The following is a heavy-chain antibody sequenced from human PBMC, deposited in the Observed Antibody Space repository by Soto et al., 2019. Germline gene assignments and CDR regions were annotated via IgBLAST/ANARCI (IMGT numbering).Heavy chain of an antibody. CDR2: ISGSGGST. CDR3: AKDALGSGSYPEYYFDY. V-gene: IGHV3-23*01. CDR1: GFTFSNYA. D-gene: IGHD1-26*01. Sequence: GGSLRLSCAASGFTFSNYAMSWVRQTPGKGLEWVSAISGSGGSTYYADSVKGRFTISRDNSKNTLYLQMNSLRAEDTAVYYCAKDALGSGSYPEYYFDYWGQGTLVTVSS. J-gene: IGHJ4*02.